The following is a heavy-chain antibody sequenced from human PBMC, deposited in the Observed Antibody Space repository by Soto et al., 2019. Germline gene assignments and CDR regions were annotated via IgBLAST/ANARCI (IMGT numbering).Heavy chain of an antibody. CDR3: GRGRGYSNAWGYYYSGMDV. D-gene: IGHD6-19*01. Sequence: SGTQCITCVRYVGCFRNSDWDWIRKHPGNGLEWMGKSNHNGSTNDSPSLKSRLTISVDTSKDQFSLKLISVTAADTAVDFCGRGRGYSNAWGYYYSGMDVWGQGTPVTVSS. V-gene: IGHV4-34*01. CDR2: SNHNGST. J-gene: IGHJ6*01. CDR1: VGCFRNSD.